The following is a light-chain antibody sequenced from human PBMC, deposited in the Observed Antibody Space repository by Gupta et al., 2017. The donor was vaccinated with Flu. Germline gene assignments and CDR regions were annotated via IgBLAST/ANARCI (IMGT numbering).Light chain of an antibody. CDR2: QAS. J-gene: IGKJ1*01. CDR3: QRYDSLWT. Sequence: DIQMTQSPSTLSASVGDRVTITCRASQSISNWLAWYQQKPGKVPKLLIYQASRGESGVPSRFSGSGYGTEFTLTSSSLQNDDVATYYCQRYDSLWTFGQGTRVEIK. CDR1: QSISNW. V-gene: IGKV1-5*03.